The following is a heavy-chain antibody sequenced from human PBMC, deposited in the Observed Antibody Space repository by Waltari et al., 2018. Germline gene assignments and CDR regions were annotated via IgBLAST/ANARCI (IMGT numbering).Heavy chain of an antibody. D-gene: IGHD3-22*01. CDR2: IYWNDYN. V-gene: IGHV2-5*01. CDR1: GFSLSTSGVG. J-gene: IGHJ3*02. Sequence: QITLKESGPTLVKPTQTLTLTCTFSGFSLSTSGVGVGWIRQPPGKALEWLALIYWNDYNRYSPSLKSRLTITKDTSKNQVVLTMTNMDPVDTATYDCAHRNHYYDSSGYYYDAFEIWGQGTMVTVSS. CDR3: AHRNHYYDSSGYYYDAFEI.